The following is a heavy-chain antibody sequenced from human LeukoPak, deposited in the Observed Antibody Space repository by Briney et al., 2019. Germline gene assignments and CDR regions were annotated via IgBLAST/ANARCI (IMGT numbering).Heavy chain of an antibody. J-gene: IGHJ4*02. CDR3: AMGDSSGWYDFDS. V-gene: IGHV3-23*01. CDR1: GFTFINFA. D-gene: IGHD6-19*01. Sequence: PGGSLRLSCAASGFTFINFAMSWVRQAPGKGLDWVSTISGNGHKTYYADSVKGRFTISRDTSKNTLYLQMNSLRADETALYYCAMGDSSGWYDFDSWGQGTLVTVAS. CDR2: ISGNGHKT.